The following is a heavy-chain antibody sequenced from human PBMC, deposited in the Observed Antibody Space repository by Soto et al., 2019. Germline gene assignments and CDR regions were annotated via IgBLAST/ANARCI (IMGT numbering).Heavy chain of an antibody. CDR2: ISYDGSNK. CDR3: ATFGELLRAFEY. D-gene: IGHD3-10*01. V-gene: IGHV3-30-3*01. CDR1: VFTFSSYA. Sequence: VGSLRLSCASSVFTFSSYAMHCVRHSPGKWLEWVAVISYDGSNKYYADSVKGRFTISRDNSKNTLYLQMNSLRAEDTAVYYCATFGELLRAFEYWGQGTLVSVSS. J-gene: IGHJ4*02.